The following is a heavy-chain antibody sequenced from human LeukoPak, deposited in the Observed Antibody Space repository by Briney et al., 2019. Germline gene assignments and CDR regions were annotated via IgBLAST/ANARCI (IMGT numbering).Heavy chain of an antibody. V-gene: IGHV4-39*02. J-gene: IGHJ4*02. D-gene: IGHD5-18*01. CDR2: IYYSGSA. CDR1: GVCISSCSYY. CDR3: AKDRGYSYGPVDY. Sequence: SETLSLTCTVSGVCISSCSYYWGWIRQPPGKGLEWIGSIYYSGSAYYNPSLKSRVTISVDTSRNQFSLKLSSVTAADTAVYYCAKDRGYSYGPVDYWGQGTLVTVSS.